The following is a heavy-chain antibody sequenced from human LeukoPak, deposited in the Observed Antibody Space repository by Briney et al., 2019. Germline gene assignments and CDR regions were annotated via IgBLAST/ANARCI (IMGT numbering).Heavy chain of an antibody. CDR1: GFPFCSYA. V-gene: IGHV3-23*01. D-gene: IGHD5-12*01. J-gene: IGHJ4*02. CDR2: ICGGGDST. CDR3: AKDGGYDFDY. Sequence: GGSLRLSCAPSGFPFCSYALTCAREAPGGGLEWLSAICGGGDSTNYADSVKGRFTISRDNSKNTLYLQMNNLRAEDTAVYYCAKDGGYDFDYWGQGTLVTVSS.